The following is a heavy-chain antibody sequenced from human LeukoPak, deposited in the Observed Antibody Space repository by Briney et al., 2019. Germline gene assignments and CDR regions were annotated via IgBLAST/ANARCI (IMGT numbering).Heavy chain of an antibody. CDR1: GFTFSNYA. CDR2: ISCSGDNT. J-gene: IGHJ5*01. D-gene: IGHD3-10*01. V-gene: IGHV3-23*01. Sequence: PGGSLRLSCAASGFTFSNYAMSWVRQAPGKGLEWVSAISCSGDNTYYADSVRGRFTIPRDNSKDTLYLQMNNLRAVDTAMYYCAKDGRYYFGSGSYPFDSWGQGTRVTVSS. CDR3: AKDGRYYFGSGSYPFDS.